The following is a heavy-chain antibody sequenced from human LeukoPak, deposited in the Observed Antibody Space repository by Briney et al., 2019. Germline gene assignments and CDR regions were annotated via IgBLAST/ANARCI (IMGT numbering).Heavy chain of an antibody. CDR1: GFTFSSYS. CDR2: ISSSSYI. V-gene: IGHV3-21*01. Sequence: GGFLRLSCAASGFTFSSYSMNWVRQAPGKGLEWVSSISSSSYIYYADSVKGRFTISRDNAKNSLYLQMNSLRAEDTAVYYCARDDYGDYAGFDYWGQGTLVTVSS. D-gene: IGHD4-17*01. CDR3: ARDDYGDYAGFDY. J-gene: IGHJ4*02.